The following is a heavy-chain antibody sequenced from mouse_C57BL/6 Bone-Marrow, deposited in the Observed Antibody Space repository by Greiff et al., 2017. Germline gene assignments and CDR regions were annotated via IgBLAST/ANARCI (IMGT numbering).Heavy chain of an antibody. J-gene: IGHJ4*01. V-gene: IGHV1-80*01. CDR3: ARDNPYYAMDY. CDR1: GYAFSSYW. Sequence: VVESGASVKISCKASGYAFSSYWMNWVKQRPGKGLEWIGQIYPGDGDTNYNGKFKGKATLTADKSSSTAYMQLSSLTSEDSAVYFCARDNPYYAMDYWGQGTSVTVSS. CDR2: IYPGDGDT. D-gene: IGHD1-3*01.